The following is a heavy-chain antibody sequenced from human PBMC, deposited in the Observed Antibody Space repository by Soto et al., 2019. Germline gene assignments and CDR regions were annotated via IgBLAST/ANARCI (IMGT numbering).Heavy chain of an antibody. CDR2: IIPILGIA. J-gene: IGHJ4*02. Sequence: QVQLVQSGAEVKKPGSSVKVSCEASGGTFSSYTISWVRQAPGQGLEWMGRIIPILGIANDAQKVQGRVTITADKSTSTAYMELSSLRSEDTAVYYCARDRGYYYGSWRSIDYWGQGTMVTVAS. D-gene: IGHD3-10*01. V-gene: IGHV1-69*08. CDR1: GGTFSSYT. CDR3: ARDRGYYYGSWRSIDY.